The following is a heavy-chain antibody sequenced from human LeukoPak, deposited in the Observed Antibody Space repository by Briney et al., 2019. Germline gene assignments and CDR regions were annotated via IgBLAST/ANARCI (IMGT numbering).Heavy chain of an antibody. CDR3: ARLLRRLGYFDY. CDR2: IYHSGST. V-gene: IGHV4-30-2*01. CDR1: GGSISSGGYS. D-gene: IGHD1-26*01. Sequence: SETLPLACAFSGGSISSGGYSWSWIRQPPGKGLEWIGYIYHSGSTYYNPSLKSRVTISVDRSKNQFSLKLSSVTAADTAVYYCARLLRRLGYFDYWGQGTLVTVSS. J-gene: IGHJ4*02.